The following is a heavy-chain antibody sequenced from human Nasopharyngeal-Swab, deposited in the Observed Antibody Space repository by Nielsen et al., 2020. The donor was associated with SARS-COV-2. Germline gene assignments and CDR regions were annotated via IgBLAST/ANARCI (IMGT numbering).Heavy chain of an antibody. CDR1: GFTLSSYN. D-gene: IGHD4-11*01. Sequence: GSLRLSCVASGFTLSSYNMNWVRQAPGKGLEWVSSISTSSSYIYYADSVRGRFTISRDNAKNSLYLQMNSLRAEDTAVYYCASLAYSTLPWGQGTLVTVSS. J-gene: IGHJ5*02. CDR3: ASLAYSTLP. V-gene: IGHV3-21*01. CDR2: ISTSSSYI.